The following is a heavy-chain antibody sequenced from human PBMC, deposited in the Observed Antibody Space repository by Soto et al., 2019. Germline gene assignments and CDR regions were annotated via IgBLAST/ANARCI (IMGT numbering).Heavy chain of an antibody. Sequence: QVQLVQSGTEVKKPGSSVKVSCKASGGTCSTSTFTWVRQAPGQGLEWMGRILPMFDIALYATKFRGRDSTTADRSPSTVSLELSSVKTADTATFYCVRDSPIGSTFRGYEAIDSWGQGTLLSVAS. D-gene: IGHD5-12*01. CDR2: ILPMFDIA. CDR3: VRDSPIGSTFRGYEAIDS. V-gene: IGHV1-69*02. CDR1: GGTCSTST. J-gene: IGHJ4*02.